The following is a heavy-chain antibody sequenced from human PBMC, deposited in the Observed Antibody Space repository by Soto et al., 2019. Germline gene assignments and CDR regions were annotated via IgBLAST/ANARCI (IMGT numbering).Heavy chain of an antibody. CDR3: AKVLADNLDYIWADYFDY. CDR2: ISGSGGST. CDR1: GFTFSSYA. D-gene: IGHD3-16*01. V-gene: IGHV3-23*01. J-gene: IGHJ4*02. Sequence: GGSLRLSCAASGFTFSSYAMSWVRQAPGKGLEWVSAISGSGGSTYYADSVKGRFTISRDNSKNTLYLQMNSLRAEDTAVYYCAKVLADNLDYIWADYFDYWGQGTLVTVSS.